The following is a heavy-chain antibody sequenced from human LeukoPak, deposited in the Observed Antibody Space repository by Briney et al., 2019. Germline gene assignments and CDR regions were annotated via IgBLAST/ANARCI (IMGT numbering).Heavy chain of an antibody. CDR2: IKQDGSEK. J-gene: IGHJ4*02. CDR3: ARGLIVRGFDY. V-gene: IGHV3-7*01. D-gene: IGHD2/OR15-2a*01. CDR1: GFTFSSYW. Sequence: GGSLRLSCAASGFTFSSYWMSWVRQAPGKGLERVANIKQDGSEKYYVDSVKGRFTISRDNDKNSLYLQMNRLRAEDTAVYYCARGLIVRGFDYWGQGTLVTVSS.